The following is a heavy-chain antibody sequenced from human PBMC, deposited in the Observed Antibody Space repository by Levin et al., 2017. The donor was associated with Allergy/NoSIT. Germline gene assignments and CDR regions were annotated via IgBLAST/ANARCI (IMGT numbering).Heavy chain of an antibody. V-gene: IGHV1-3*01. D-gene: IGHD3-9*01. Sequence: PAASVKVSCKASGYTFTNYAMQWVRQAPGERLEWMGWINAGNGNKRYSEKLQGRVFITRDTSASTVYMEVTNLRSEDTAVYFCARGARYNTLTGFRTERGFDIWGQGTVVTVSS. CDR1: GYTFTNYA. J-gene: IGHJ3*02. CDR3: ARGARYNTLTGFRTERGFDI. CDR2: INAGNGNK.